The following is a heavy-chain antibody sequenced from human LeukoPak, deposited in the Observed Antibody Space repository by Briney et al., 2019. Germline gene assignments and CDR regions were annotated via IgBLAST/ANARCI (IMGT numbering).Heavy chain of an antibody. D-gene: IGHD1-26*01. Sequence: GGSLTLSCAASGIAVTGNYMSWVRQPPGKGLEWVSFFSINTDTFYADSVRGRFTISRDSSENTLFLQMNSLRDEDSAVYYCAIAQSWDELFDSWGQGTLVTVSS. CDR3: AIAQSWDELFDS. CDR2: FSINTDT. J-gene: IGHJ4*02. V-gene: IGHV3-53*01. CDR1: GIAVTGNY.